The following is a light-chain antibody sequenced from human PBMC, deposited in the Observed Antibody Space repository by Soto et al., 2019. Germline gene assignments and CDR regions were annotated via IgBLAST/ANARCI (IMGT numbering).Light chain of an antibody. CDR3: SLYTSSSTYV. J-gene: IGLJ1*01. V-gene: IGLV2-18*01. CDR1: SSDVGSYNR. CDR2: EVS. Sequence: SALTQPPSVSWSPGQSVTISCTGTSSDVGSYNRVSWYQQPPGTAPKLMIYEVSNRPSGVPDRFSGSKSGNTASLTISGLQAEDEADYYCSLYTSSSTYVFGTGTKVTVL.